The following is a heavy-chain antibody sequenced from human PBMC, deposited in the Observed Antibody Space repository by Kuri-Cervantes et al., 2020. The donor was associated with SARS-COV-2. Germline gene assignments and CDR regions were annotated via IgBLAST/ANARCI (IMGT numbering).Heavy chain of an antibody. Sequence: GRSLRLSCAASGFTFSSYAMSWVRQAPGKGLEWVSAISGSGGSKYYADSVKGRFTISRDNPKNTLYLQINSLRAEDTAVYYCAKESTYYGGKDGDAFDIWGQGTMVTVSS. D-gene: IGHD4-23*01. CDR3: AKESTYYGGKDGDAFDI. CDR2: ISGSGGSK. V-gene: IGHV3-23*01. J-gene: IGHJ3*02. CDR1: GFTFSSYA.